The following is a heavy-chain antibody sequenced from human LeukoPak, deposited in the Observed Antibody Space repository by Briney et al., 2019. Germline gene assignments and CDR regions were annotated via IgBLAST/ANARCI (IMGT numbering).Heavy chain of an antibody. D-gene: IGHD2-21*02. CDR3: ARVSRIVVVTAIDYYFDY. Sequence: GASVKVSCKASGYTFTSYYMHWVRQAPGQGLEWMGIINPSGGSTSYAQKFQGRVTMTRDTSTSTVYMELSSLRSEDTAVYYCARVSRIVVVTAIDYYFDYWGQGTLVTVSS. CDR2: INPSGGST. J-gene: IGHJ4*02. V-gene: IGHV1-46*01. CDR1: GYTFTSYY.